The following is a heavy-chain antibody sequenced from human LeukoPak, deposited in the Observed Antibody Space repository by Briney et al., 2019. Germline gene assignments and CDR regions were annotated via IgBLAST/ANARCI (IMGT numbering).Heavy chain of an antibody. V-gene: IGHV1-18*01. CDR1: GYTFTSYG. J-gene: IGHJ4*02. CDR2: ISGYNGNT. D-gene: IGHD1-26*01. Sequence: ASVKVSCKASGYTFTSYGISWVRQAPGQGLEWMGWISGYNGNTNYAQKLQGRVTMTTDTSTSTAYMELRSLRSDDTAVYYCARDRAWGATPYYFDYWGQGTLVTVSS. CDR3: ARDRAWGATPYYFDY.